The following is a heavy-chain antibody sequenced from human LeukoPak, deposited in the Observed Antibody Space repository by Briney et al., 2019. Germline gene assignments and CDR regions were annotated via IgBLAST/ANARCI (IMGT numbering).Heavy chain of an antibody. CDR2: IQNDGNNK. D-gene: IGHD4-17*01. V-gene: IGHV3-30*02. J-gene: IGHJ4*02. Sequence: GGSLRLSCAASGVTFSSHGMHWVRQAPGKGLEWVAFIQNDGNNKYYADSVKGRFTISRDNSKNTLYLQMNSLRTEDTADYYCAKQGTVTPNFEYWGQGTLVTVSS. CDR3: AKQGTVTPNFEY. CDR1: GVTFSSHG.